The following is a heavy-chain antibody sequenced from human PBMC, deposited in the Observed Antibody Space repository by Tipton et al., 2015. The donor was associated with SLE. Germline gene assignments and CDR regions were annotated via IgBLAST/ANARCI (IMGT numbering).Heavy chain of an antibody. J-gene: IGHJ3*02. CDR2: INHSGST. CDR1: CGSFSGYY. D-gene: IGHD4-17*01. Sequence: TLSLTCAVYCGSFSGYYWSWIRQPPGKGLEWIGEINHSGSTNYNPSLKSRVTISVDTSKNQFSLKLSSVTAADTAVYYCARDGPEGFDIWGQGTMVTVSS. V-gene: IGHV4-34*01. CDR3: ARDGPEGFDI.